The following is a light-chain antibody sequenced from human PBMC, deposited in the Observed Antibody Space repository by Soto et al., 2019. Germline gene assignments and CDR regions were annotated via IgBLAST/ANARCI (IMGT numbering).Light chain of an antibody. CDR2: GTS. Sequence: EIVKTQSPATLSESPGERATLSCRASQSVSSNLAWYQQKRGQAPRLLIYGTSTRATGIPARFSGSGSGTEFTLTISSLQSEDFAVYYCQQYNKWPLTFGGGTKVEIK. V-gene: IGKV3-15*01. CDR1: QSVSSN. CDR3: QQYNKWPLT. J-gene: IGKJ4*01.